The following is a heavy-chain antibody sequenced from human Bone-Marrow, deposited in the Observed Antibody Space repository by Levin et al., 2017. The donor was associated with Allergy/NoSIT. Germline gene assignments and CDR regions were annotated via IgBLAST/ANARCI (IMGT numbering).Heavy chain of an antibody. Sequence: RSSETLSLTCTVSGGSISTSNYYWGWFRQPPGKGLEWIGSIYYGGTTYYNPSLKSRVIISVATSTNQFSLGVNSVSAADTAVYYCARDRRRHYDTSGYLHWFDPWGQGTRVIVSS. J-gene: IGHJ5*02. CDR2: IYYGGTT. CDR1: GGSISTSNYY. CDR3: ARDRRRHYDTSGYLHWFDP. D-gene: IGHD3-22*01. V-gene: IGHV4-39*07.